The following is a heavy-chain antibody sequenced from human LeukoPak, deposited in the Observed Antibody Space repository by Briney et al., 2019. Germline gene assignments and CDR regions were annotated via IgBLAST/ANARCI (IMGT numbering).Heavy chain of an antibody. CDR1: GGSISSYY. D-gene: IGHD3-22*01. J-gene: IGHJ4*02. Sequence: PSETLSLTCTVSGGSISSYYWSWIRQPPGKGLEWIGYIYYSGSTNYNPSLKSRVTMSVDTSKNQFSLKLSSVTAADTAVYYCARDGYYYDTSGYIVLDYWGQGTLVTVSS. V-gene: IGHV4-59*12. CDR3: ARDGYYYDTSGYIVLDY. CDR2: IYYSGST.